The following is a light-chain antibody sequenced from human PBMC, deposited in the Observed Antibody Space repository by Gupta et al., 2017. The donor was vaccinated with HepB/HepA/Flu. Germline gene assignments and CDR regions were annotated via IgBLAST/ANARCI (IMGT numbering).Light chain of an antibody. Sequence: DIVSTQSPDPLALPLGDRAPNNCKSSQSVLYLSDNKNYLGWYQQKPGQPPKLLLSWASTREPGVPDRFSGSGSGTDFTLTISRLQAEDVAVYFCHQYYSRPFSFGPGTKVDVK. CDR1: QSVLYLSDNKNY. J-gene: IGKJ3*01. V-gene: IGKV4-1*01. CDR3: HQYYSRPFS. CDR2: WAS.